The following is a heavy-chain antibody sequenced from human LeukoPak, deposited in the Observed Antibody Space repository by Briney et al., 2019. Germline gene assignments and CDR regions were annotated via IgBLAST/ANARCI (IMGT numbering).Heavy chain of an antibody. D-gene: IGHD3-10*01. V-gene: IGHV4-34*01. CDR3: ARGLWFRESRPFDY. Sequence: PSETLSLTCAVYGGSFSGYYWSWIRQPPGKGLEWIGEINHSGSTNYNPSLKSRVTISVDTSKNQFSLKLSSVAAADTAVYCCARGLWFRESRPFDYWGQGTLVTVSS. J-gene: IGHJ4*02. CDR1: GGSFSGYY. CDR2: INHSGST.